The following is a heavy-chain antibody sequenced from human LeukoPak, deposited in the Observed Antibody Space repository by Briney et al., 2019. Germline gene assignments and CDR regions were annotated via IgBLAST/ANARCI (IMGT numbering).Heavy chain of an antibody. CDR3: AKVPSGTSDY. CDR2: ISWNSGSI. Sequence: GRSLRLSCAASGFTFDDYAMHWVRQAPGKGLEWVSGISWNSGSIGYADSVKGRFTISRDNAKNSLYLQMNSLRAEDTALYYCAKVPSGTSDYWGQGTLVTVSP. D-gene: IGHD1-1*01. V-gene: IGHV3-9*01. J-gene: IGHJ4*02. CDR1: GFTFDDYA.